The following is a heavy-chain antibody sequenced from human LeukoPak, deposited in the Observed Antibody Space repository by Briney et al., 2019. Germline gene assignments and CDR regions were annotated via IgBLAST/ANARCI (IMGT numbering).Heavy chain of an antibody. V-gene: IGHV1-18*01. J-gene: IGHJ4*02. CDR2: ISAYNGNT. Sequence: ASVKVSCKASGYTFTSYGISWVRQAPGQGLEWMGCISAYNGNTNYAQKLQGRVTMTTDTSTSTAYMELRSLRSDDTAVYYCARCRRDYDFWSGYLTFDYWGQGTLVTVSS. CDR3: ARCRRDYDFWSGYLTFDY. D-gene: IGHD3-3*01. CDR1: GYTFTSYG.